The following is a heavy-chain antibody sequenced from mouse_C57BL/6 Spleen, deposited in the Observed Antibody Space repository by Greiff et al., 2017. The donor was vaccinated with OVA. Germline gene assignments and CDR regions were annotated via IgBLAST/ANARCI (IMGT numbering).Heavy chain of an antibody. CDR1: GYTFTDYN. D-gene: IGHD4-1*01. CDR3: AMSLTGWFAY. Sequence: VQLQQSGPELVKPGASVKIPCKASGYTFTDYNMDWVKQSHGKSLEWIGDINPNNGGTIYNQKFKGKATLTVDKSSSTAYMELRSLTSEDTAVYYCAMSLTGWFAYWGQGTLVTVSA. J-gene: IGHJ3*01. CDR2: INPNNGGT. V-gene: IGHV1-18*01.